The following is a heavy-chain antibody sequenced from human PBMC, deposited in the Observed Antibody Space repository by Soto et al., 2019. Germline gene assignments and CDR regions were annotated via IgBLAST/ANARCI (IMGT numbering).Heavy chain of an antibody. CDR3: ARLEGLATISYYFDF. CDR2: IYYRGNT. Sequence: QLQESGPGLVKPSETLSLTCSVSGDSINSDKYYWGWIRQPPGKGLEWIGSIYYRGNTYYNPSLKPRVTISLDKSKSQFSLRLNSLTAADSAVYFCARLEGLATISYYFDFWGQGAQVTVSS. CDR1: GDSINSDKYY. D-gene: IGHD3-9*01. V-gene: IGHV4-39*01. J-gene: IGHJ4*02.